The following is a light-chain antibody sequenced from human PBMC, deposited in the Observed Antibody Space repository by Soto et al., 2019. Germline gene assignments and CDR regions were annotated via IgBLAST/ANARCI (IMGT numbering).Light chain of an antibody. CDR3: QQANSFPWT. V-gene: IGKV1-16*01. CDR2: SAS. J-gene: IGKJ1*01. CDR1: QGINNS. Sequence: IQMTQSPSSLSASVGDRVTITCRASQGINNSLAWFQQKPGKAPRSLIYSASSLQSGVPSRLRGSGSGTDFTITITYLQHEDFATYYCQQANSFPWTFGQGTKVDI.